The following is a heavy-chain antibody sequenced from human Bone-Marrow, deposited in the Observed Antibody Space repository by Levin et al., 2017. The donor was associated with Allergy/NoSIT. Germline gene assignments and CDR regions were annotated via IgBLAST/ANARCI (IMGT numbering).Heavy chain of an antibody. Sequence: PSETLSLTCAVSGDSITTNNWWTWVRQSPGKGLEWIGEIHHSGTTYYNPSLKSRITISVDSSKNQFSLNLKSVTDADTAVYYCARVRGGCSSTSCYLDPWGQGTLVIVSS. CDR2: IHHSGTT. V-gene: IGHV4-4*02. CDR3: ARVRGGCSSTSCYLDP. J-gene: IGHJ5*02. CDR1: GDSITTNNW. D-gene: IGHD2-2*01.